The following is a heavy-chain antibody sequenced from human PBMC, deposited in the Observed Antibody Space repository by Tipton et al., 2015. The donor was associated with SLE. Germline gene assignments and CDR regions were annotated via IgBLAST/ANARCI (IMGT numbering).Heavy chain of an antibody. CDR1: GFTFSSYA. CDR2: IYSGGST. Sequence: SLRLSCAASGFTFSSYAMSWVRQAPGKGLERVSVIYSGGSTYYADSVKGRFTISRDNSKNTLYLQMNSLRAEDTAVYYCAKDPLTSGDYWGQGTLVTVSS. D-gene: IGHD3-9*01. CDR3: AKDPLTSGDY. V-gene: IGHV3-23*03. J-gene: IGHJ4*02.